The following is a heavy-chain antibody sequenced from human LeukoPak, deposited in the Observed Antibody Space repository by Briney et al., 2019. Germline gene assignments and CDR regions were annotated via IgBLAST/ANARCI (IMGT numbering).Heavy chain of an antibody. V-gene: IGHV3-23*01. D-gene: IGHD5-18*01. CDR3: AGVDAAMPDAFDI. CDR1: GFTFSSYG. J-gene: IGHJ3*02. CDR2: ITGNGATT. Sequence: PGGSLRLSCAASGFTFSSYGMSWVRQAPGKGLEWVSGITGNGATTYYADSVKGRFTISRDNSKNTLYLQMNSLRADDTAVYYCAGVDAAMPDAFDIWGQGTTVTVSS.